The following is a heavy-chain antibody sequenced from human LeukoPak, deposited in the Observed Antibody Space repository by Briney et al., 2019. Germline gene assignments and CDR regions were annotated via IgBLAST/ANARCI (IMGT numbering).Heavy chain of an antibody. V-gene: IGHV3-23*01. CDR1: GLTFSSYA. Sequence: GGSLRLSCAASGLTFSSYAMSWVRQAPGKGLEWVSAISGSGGSTYYADSVKGRFTISRDNSKNTLYLQMNSLRAEDTAVYYCAKDYYYDSSGYYLDAFDIWGQGTMVTVSS. CDR2: ISGSGGST. D-gene: IGHD3-22*01. CDR3: AKDYYYDSSGYYLDAFDI. J-gene: IGHJ3*02.